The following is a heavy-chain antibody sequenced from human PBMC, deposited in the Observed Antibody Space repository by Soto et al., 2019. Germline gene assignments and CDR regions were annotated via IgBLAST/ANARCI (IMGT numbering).Heavy chain of an antibody. Sequence: QVQLVQSGAEVKKPGASVKVSCKASGYTFTSYGISWVRQAPGQGLEWMGWISAYNGNTNYAQKLQGRVTMTTDTSTSTADMELRGLRSDDTAVYYCARVRDYYDSSGYYVDYWGQGTLVTVSS. D-gene: IGHD3-22*01. J-gene: IGHJ4*02. V-gene: IGHV1-18*01. CDR3: ARVRDYYDSSGYYVDY. CDR2: ISAYNGNT. CDR1: GYTFTSYG.